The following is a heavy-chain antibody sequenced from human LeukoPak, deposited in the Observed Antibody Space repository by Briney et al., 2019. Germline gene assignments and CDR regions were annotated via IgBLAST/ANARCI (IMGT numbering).Heavy chain of an antibody. CDR3: ARWVAVAGTRAFDI. V-gene: IGHV4-38-2*02. Sequence: SETLSLTCTVSGYSISSGYYWGWIRQPPGKGLEWIGSIYHSGSTYYNPSLKSRVTISVDTFKNQFSLKLSSVTAADTAVYYCARWVAVAGTRAFDIWGQGTMVTVSS. CDR1: GYSISSGYY. D-gene: IGHD6-19*01. CDR2: IYHSGST. J-gene: IGHJ3*02.